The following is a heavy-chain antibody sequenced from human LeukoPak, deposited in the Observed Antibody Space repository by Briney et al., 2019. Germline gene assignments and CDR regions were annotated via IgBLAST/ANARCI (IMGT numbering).Heavy chain of an antibody. CDR1: GGSISSYY. J-gene: IGHJ5*02. Sequence: PSETLSLTCTVSGGSISSYYWSWIRQPAGKGLEWIGRIYTSRSTNYNPSLKSRVTMSVDTSKNQFSLKLSSVTAADTAVYYCARDYITGHYNWFDPWGQGTLVTVSS. CDR3: ARDYITGHYNWFDP. V-gene: IGHV4-4*07. CDR2: IYTSRST. D-gene: IGHD1-20*01.